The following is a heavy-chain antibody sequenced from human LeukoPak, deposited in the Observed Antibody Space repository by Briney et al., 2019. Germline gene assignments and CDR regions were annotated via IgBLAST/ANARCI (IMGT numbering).Heavy chain of an antibody. V-gene: IGHV1-18*01. CDR2: ISTYNGNT. CDR3: ARARAAANNWFDP. D-gene: IGHD6-13*01. J-gene: IGHJ5*02. Sequence: ASVKVSCKASGYTFTSYGISWVRQAPGQGPEWMGWISTYNGNTNYAQKVQGRVTMTTDTSTSTAYMELSSLRSEDTAVYYCARARAAANNWFDPWGQGTLVTVSS. CDR1: GYTFTSYG.